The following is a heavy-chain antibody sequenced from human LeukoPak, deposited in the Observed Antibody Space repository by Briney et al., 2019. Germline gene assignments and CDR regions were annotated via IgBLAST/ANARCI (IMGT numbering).Heavy chain of an antibody. CDR1: GFTFDDYG. CDR3: AREGGSGSYYKVFDY. Sequence: GGSLRLSCAASGFTFDDYGMSWVRQAPGKGLEWVSGINWNGDSTGYADSVKGRFTIFRDNAKNSLYLQMNSLRAEDTALYYCAREGGSGSYYKVFDYWGQGTLVTVSS. J-gene: IGHJ4*02. V-gene: IGHV3-20*04. D-gene: IGHD3-10*01. CDR2: INWNGDST.